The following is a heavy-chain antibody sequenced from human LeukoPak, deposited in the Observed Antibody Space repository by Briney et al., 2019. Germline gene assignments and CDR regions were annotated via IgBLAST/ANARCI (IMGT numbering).Heavy chain of an antibody. V-gene: IGHV3-48*01. CDR1: GFTFRNYG. CDR3: ARGGAARPDY. Sequence: GGSLRLSCAASGFTFRNYGMDWVRQAPGKGLEWVSYISSSSSSINYGDSVKGRFTISRDNAKNSVFLQMNSLRAEDTAVYYCARGGAARPDYWGQGTLVTVSS. CDR2: ISSSSSSI. J-gene: IGHJ4*02. D-gene: IGHD6-6*01.